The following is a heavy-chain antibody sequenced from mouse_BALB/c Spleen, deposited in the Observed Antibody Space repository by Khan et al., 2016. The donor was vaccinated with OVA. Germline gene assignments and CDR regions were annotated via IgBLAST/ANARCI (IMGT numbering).Heavy chain of an antibody. V-gene: IGHV1-18*01. CDR2: INPNNGDT. J-gene: IGHJ2*01. D-gene: IGHD1-1*01. CDR1: GYIFSDYT. CDR3: ARSGYGSLGY. Sequence: EVQLQQSGPELVKPGASVKISCKASGYIFSDYTMDWGKQSHGKSLEWIGDINPNNGDTFYNQKFKGKATLTVDKSSSTAFMELRSMTSAATAVYYCARSGYGSLGYWGQGSTLAGSP.